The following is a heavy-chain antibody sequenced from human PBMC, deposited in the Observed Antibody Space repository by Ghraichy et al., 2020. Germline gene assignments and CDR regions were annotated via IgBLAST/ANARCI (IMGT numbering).Heavy chain of an antibody. Sequence: GESLNISCAASGFTFRSYWMRWVRQAPGRGLEWVANINQDGSDKRYVDSVKGRFTISRDNSKNTLYLQMNSLRAEDTAVYYCAKDRTYYYDSRWFDPWGQGTLVTVSS. J-gene: IGHJ5*02. CDR3: AKDRTYYYDSRWFDP. V-gene: IGHV3-7*03. D-gene: IGHD3-22*01. CDR1: GFTFRSYW. CDR2: INQDGSDK.